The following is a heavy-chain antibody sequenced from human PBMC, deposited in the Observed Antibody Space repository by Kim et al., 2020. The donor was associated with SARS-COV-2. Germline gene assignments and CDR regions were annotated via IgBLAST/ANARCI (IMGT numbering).Heavy chain of an antibody. V-gene: IGHV4-34*01. CDR3: ARRPVGATMVRGVLGFDP. CDR2: INHSGST. J-gene: IGHJ5*02. CDR1: GGSFSGYY. Sequence: SETLSLTCAVYGGSFSGYYWSWIRQPPGKGLEWIGEINHSGSTNYNPSLKSRVTISVDTSKNQFSLKLSSVTAADTAVYYCARRPVGATMVRGVLGFDPWGQGTLVTVSS. D-gene: IGHD3-10*01.